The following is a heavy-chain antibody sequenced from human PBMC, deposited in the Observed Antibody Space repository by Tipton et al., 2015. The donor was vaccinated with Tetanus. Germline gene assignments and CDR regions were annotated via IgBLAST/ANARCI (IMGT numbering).Heavy chain of an antibody. V-gene: IGHV3-9*01. J-gene: IGHJ4*02. CDR2: ISWNSGSI. CDR3: ARDRGYYGSGSYTYFDY. D-gene: IGHD3-10*01. CDR1: GFTFSSYA. Sequence: SLRLSCAASGFTFSSYAMSWVRQAPGKGLEWVSGISWNSGSIGYADSVKGRFTISRDNSKNTLYLQMNSLRAEDTAVYYCARDRGYYGSGSYTYFDYWGQGTLVTVSS.